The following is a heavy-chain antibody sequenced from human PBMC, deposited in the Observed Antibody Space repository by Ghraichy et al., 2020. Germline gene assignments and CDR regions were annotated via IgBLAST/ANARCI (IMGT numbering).Heavy chain of an antibody. CDR2: MNPNSGNT. D-gene: IGHD3-3*01. J-gene: IGHJ6*02. CDR1: GYTFTSYD. CDR3: ARPRDYDFWSGYYSPGNYYYYGMDV. V-gene: IGHV1-8*01. Sequence: ASVKVSCKASGYTFTSYDINWVRQATGQGLEWMGWMNPNSGNTGYAQKFQGRVTMTRNTSISTAYMELSSLRSEDTAVYYCARPRDYDFWSGYYSPGNYYYYGMDVWGQGTTVTISS.